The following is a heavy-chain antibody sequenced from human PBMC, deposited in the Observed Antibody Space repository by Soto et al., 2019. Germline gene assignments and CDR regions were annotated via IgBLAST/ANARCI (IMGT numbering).Heavy chain of an antibody. CDR1: GGSISSYH. J-gene: IGHJ4*02. V-gene: IGHV4-59*01. Sequence: PSETLSLTCTVSGGSISSYHWSWIRQPPGKGLEWIGYIYHSGITNYNPSLKSRVTIALDTSKNHFYLNLSSVTAADTAVYYCAGHYYDASGYHTWGQGTLVTVSS. CDR3: AGHYYDASGYHT. D-gene: IGHD3-22*01. CDR2: IYHSGIT.